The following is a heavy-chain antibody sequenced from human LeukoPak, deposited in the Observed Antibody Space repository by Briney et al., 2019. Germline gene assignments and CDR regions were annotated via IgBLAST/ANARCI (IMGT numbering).Heavy chain of an antibody. Sequence: ASVKVSCKASGGTFSSYAISWVRQAPGQGLEWMGGIIPIFGTANYAQKFQGRVTITTDESTSTAYMELSSLRSEDTAVYYCARVVTTAMVSFNWFDPWGQGTLVTVSS. CDR1: GGTFSSYA. CDR3: ARVVTTAMVSFNWFDP. D-gene: IGHD5-18*01. J-gene: IGHJ5*02. V-gene: IGHV1-69*05. CDR2: IIPIFGTA.